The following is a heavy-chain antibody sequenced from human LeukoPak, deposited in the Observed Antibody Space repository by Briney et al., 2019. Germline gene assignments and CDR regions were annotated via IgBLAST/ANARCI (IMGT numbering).Heavy chain of an antibody. CDR1: GFTFGDYA. J-gene: IGHJ4*02. Sequence: GGSLRLSCTASGFTFGDYAMSWFRQAPGKGLEWVGFIRSKAYGGTTEYAASVKGRFTISRDDSKSIAYLQMNSLKTEDTAVYHCTRGVITGRIDYWGQGTLVTVSS. D-gene: IGHD1-20*01. CDR3: TRGVITGRIDY. CDR2: IRSKAYGGTT. V-gene: IGHV3-49*03.